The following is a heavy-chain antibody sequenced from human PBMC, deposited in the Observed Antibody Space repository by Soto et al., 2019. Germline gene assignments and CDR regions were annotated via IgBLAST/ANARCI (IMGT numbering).Heavy chain of an antibody. Sequence: SLRLSWAASVFTFSSYAMSWVRQAPGKGLEWVSAISGSGGSTYYADSVKGRFTISRDNSKNTLYLQMNSLRAEDTAVYYCATGLRLFDYWGQGTLVTVYS. CDR2: ISGSGGST. CDR3: ATGLRLFDY. D-gene: IGHD2-15*01. CDR1: VFTFSSYA. J-gene: IGHJ4*02. V-gene: IGHV3-23*01.